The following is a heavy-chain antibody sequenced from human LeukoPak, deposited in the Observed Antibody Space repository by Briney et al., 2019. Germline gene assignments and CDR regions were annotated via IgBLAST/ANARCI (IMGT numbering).Heavy chain of an antibody. Sequence: GASVKVSCKASGYTFTSYGISWVRQAPGQGLEWMGWISAYNGNTNYAQKLQGRVTMTTDTSTSTAYMVLRSLRSDDTAVYYCARDRKGYMITFGGVIAHGYWGQGTLVTVSS. CDR2: ISAYNGNT. D-gene: IGHD3-16*02. CDR1: GYTFTSYG. J-gene: IGHJ4*02. V-gene: IGHV1-18*01. CDR3: ARDRKGYMITFGGVIAHGY.